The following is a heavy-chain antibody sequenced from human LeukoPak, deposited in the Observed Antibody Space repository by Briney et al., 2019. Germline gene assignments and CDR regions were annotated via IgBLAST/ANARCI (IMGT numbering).Heavy chain of an antibody. J-gene: IGHJ6*03. Sequence: PSETLSLTCVVYGGSFSGYYWSWIRQPPGKGLEWIGEINHSGSTNYSPSLKSRVTISIDTSKNQFSLKLSSVTAADTAVYYCATTRIAATGTWYYYMDVWGKGTTVTVSS. CDR2: INHSGST. V-gene: IGHV4-34*01. CDR3: ATTRIAATGTWYYYMDV. D-gene: IGHD6-13*01. CDR1: GGSFSGYY.